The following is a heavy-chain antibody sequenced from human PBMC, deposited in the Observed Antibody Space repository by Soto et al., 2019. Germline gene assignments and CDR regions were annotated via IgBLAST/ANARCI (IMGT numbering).Heavy chain of an antibody. V-gene: IGHV3-21*01. D-gene: IGHD1-26*01. Sequence: EVQLVESGGGLVKPGGSLRLSCAASGFTFSSYSMNWVRQAPGKGLEWVSSISSSSSYIYYADSVKGRFTISRDNATNSLYLQMNSMTAEDTAVYYCARCIAVGAILYWGQGTLVTVSS. CDR2: ISSSSSYI. CDR3: ARCIAVGAILY. J-gene: IGHJ4*02. CDR1: GFTFSSYS.